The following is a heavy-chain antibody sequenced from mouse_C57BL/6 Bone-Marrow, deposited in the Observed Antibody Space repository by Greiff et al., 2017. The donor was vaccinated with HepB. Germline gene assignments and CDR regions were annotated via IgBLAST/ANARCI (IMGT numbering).Heavy chain of an antibody. D-gene: IGHD2-5*01. CDR2: IHPNSGST. V-gene: IGHV1-64*01. CDR3: ARSIYYSKGFDY. Sequence: VQLQQPGAELVKPGASVKLSCKASGYTFTSYWMHWVKQRPGQGLEWIGMIHPNSGSTNYNEKFKSKATLTVDKSSSTAYMQLSSLTSEDSAVYYCARSIYYSKGFDYWGQGTTLTVSS. CDR1: GYTFTSYW. J-gene: IGHJ2*01.